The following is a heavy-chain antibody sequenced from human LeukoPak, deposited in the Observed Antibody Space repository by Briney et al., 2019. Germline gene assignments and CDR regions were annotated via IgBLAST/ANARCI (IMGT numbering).Heavy chain of an antibody. D-gene: IGHD6-19*01. V-gene: IGHV3-74*01. Sequence: PGGSLRLSCAASGFTFSSYWMHWVRQAPGKGLVWVSRINSDGSSTSYADSVKGRFTISRDNAKNTLYLQMNSLRAEDTAVYYCARLDSSGWPDPRDWGQGTLVTVSS. CDR1: GFTFSSYW. CDR2: INSDGSST. CDR3: ARLDSSGWPDPRD. J-gene: IGHJ4*02.